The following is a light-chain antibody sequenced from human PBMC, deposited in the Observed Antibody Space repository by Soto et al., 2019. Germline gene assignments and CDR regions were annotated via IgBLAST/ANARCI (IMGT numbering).Light chain of an antibody. V-gene: IGKV4-1*01. CDR2: WAS. CDR3: QQYFGSPWT. Sequence: DIVMTQSPDSLAVSLGERATINRKSSQSLLYSSNNKNYLTWYQQKPGQPPKLLIYWASTRESGVPDRFSGSGSGTDFTLTISSLQAEDVAVYYCQQYFGSPWTFGQGTKVEIK. J-gene: IGKJ1*01. CDR1: QSLLYSSNNKNY.